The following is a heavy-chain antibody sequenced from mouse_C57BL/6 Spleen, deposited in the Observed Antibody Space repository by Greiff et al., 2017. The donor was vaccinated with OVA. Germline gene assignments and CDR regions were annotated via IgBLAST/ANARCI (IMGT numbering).Heavy chain of an antibody. CDR1: GYSITSGYY. D-gene: IGHD1-1*01. J-gene: IGHJ2*01. CDR2: ISYDGSN. V-gene: IGHV3-6*01. CDR3: AREGDYGSRESYYFDY. Sequence: EVQLQESGPGLVKPSQSLSLTCSVTGYSITSGYYWNWIRQFPGNKLEWMGYISYDGSNNYNPSLKNRISITRDTSKNQFFLKLNSVTTEDTATYYCAREGDYGSRESYYFDYWGQGTTLTVSS.